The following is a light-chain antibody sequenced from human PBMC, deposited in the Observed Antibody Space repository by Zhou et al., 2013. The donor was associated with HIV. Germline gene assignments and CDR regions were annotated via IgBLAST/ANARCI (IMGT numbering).Light chain of an antibody. J-gene: IGKJ2*01. Sequence: DIQVTQSPSSLSASVGDRVTLTCRASQGISESLAWYQQKPGKAPKLLIYAASTLQSGVPSRFSGSASGTDFTTDFSLTISSLQPDDFATYYCQQYSTYSQYTFGQGTKLEIK. CDR3: QQYSTYSQYT. CDR2: AAS. V-gene: IGKV1-16*01. CDR1: QGISES.